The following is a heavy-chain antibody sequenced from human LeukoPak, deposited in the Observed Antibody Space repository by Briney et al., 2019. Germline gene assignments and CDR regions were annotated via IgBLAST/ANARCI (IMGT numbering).Heavy chain of an antibody. CDR3: ARDGVGATLNLPFDY. D-gene: IGHD1-26*01. Sequence: ASVKVSCKASGYTFTSYYMHWVRQAPGQGLEWMGIINPSGGSTSYAQKFQGRVTMTRDMSTSTAYMELSSLRSEDTAVYYCARDGVGATLNLPFDYWGQGTLVTVSS. CDR2: INPSGGST. V-gene: IGHV1-46*01. J-gene: IGHJ4*02. CDR1: GYTFTSYY.